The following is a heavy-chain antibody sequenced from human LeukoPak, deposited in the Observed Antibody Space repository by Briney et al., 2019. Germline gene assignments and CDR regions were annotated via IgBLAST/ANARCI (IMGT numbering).Heavy chain of an antibody. Sequence: SETLSLTCAVSGYSISSGYYWGWIRQPPGKGLEWIGSIYHSGSTYYNPSLKSRVTISVDTSKNQFSLKLSSVTAADTAVYYCARSPERWLQLLIDYWGQGTLVTVSS. V-gene: IGHV4-38-2*01. J-gene: IGHJ4*02. D-gene: IGHD5-24*01. CDR2: IYHSGST. CDR3: ARSPERWLQLLIDY. CDR1: GYSISSGYY.